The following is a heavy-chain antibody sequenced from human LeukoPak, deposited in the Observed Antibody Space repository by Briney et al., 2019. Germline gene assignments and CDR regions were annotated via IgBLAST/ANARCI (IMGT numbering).Heavy chain of an antibody. V-gene: IGHV3-21*01. CDR3: ASTPGYYDILTGYYIYFDY. J-gene: IGHJ4*02. Sequence: GGSLRLSCAASGFTFSSSSMNWVRQAPGKGLEWVSSISSSSSYIYYADSVKGRFTISRDNAKNSLYLQMNSLRAEDTAVYYCASTPGYYDILTGYYIYFDYWGQGTLVTVSS. CDR1: GFTFSSSS. D-gene: IGHD3-9*01. CDR2: ISSSSSYI.